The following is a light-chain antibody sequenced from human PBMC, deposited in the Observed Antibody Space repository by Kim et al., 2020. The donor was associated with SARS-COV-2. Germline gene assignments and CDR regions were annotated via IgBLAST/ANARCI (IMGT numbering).Light chain of an antibody. CDR3: AAWDDSLNGWV. CDR2: SRN. J-gene: IGLJ3*02. V-gene: IGLV1-44*01. Sequence: QSVLTQPPSVSGTPGQRATISCSGSSSNIGGNIVNWYQQLPGTAPKLLIYSRNERPSGVPDRFSGSKSGTSASLAISGLQSEDEAHYYCAAWDDSLNGWVFGGGTQLTVL. CDR1: SSNIGGNI.